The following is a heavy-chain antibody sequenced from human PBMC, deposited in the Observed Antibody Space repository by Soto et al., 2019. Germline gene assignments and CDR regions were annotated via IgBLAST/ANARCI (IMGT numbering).Heavy chain of an antibody. V-gene: IGHV1-46*01. CDR2: INPSGGSA. CDR1: GYTFTSYY. J-gene: IGHJ6*02. CDR3: ARDGVTMIVVTDYYYYGMDV. Sequence: ASVKVSCKASGYTFTSYYMHWVRQAPGQGLEWMGIINPSGGSASYAQKFQGRVTMTRDTSTSTVYMELSSLRSEDTAVYYCARDGVTMIVVTDYYYYGMDVWGQGTTVTVS. D-gene: IGHD3-22*01.